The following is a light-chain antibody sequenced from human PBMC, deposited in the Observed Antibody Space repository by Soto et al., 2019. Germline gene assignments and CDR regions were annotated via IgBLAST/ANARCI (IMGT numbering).Light chain of an antibody. CDR2: STH. CDR3: VISLGSGIVV. CDR1: SGSVSTNHY. J-gene: IGLJ2*01. Sequence: QTVVTQEPSFSVSPGRTVTLTCGLSSGSVSTNHYPSWYQQTPGQAPRTLIYSTHTRSSGVPDRVSGSILRNKAALTITGAQADSESDYYCVISLGSGIVVFGGGTKFTVL. V-gene: IGLV8-61*01.